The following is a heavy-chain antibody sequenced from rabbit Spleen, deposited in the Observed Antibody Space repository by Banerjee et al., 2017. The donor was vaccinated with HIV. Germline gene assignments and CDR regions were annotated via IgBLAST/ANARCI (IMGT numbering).Heavy chain of an antibody. V-gene: IGHV1S45*01. D-gene: IGHD1-1*01. CDR3: ARAASGTGWAYDL. J-gene: IGHJ4*01. CDR2: IDTSDGDT. CDR1: GFSFSSNW. Sequence: LEESGGGLVKPGGTLTLTCTVSGFSFSSNWICWVRQAPGKGLEWIACIDTSDGDTDYANWPKGRFTISKASSTTVTLKMTSLTAADTATYFCARAASGTGWAYDLWGPGTLVTVS.